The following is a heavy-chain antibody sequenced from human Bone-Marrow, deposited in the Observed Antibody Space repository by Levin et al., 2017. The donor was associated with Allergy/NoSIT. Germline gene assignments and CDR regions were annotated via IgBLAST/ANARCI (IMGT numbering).Heavy chain of an antibody. CDR1: GLTFSSYA. J-gene: IGHJ2*01. CDR2: ITGSGGST. V-gene: IGHV3-23*01. CDR3: AKDCYSFGLYWYYDL. Sequence: PGGSLRLSCAASGLTFSSYAMAWVRQTPGMGLEWISTITGSGGSTYYADSVKGRFTISRDNSENTLYLQMNNLRAEDTAVYYCAKDCYSFGLYWYYDLWGRGTLVTVSS. D-gene: IGHD5-18*01.